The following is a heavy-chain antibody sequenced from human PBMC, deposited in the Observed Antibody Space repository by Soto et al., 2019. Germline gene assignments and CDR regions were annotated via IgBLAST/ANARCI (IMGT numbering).Heavy chain of an antibody. CDR2: INPNSGGT. CDR3: ARDSQSDGGDYVHYTHFNY. V-gene: IGHV1-2*04. Sequence: ASVKVSCKASGYTFTGYYMHWVRQAPGQGHERMGWINPNSGGTNYAQKFQGWVTMTRDTSISTAYMELRRLRSDDTAVYYCARDSQSDGGDYVHYTHFNYWGQGTLVTVAS. J-gene: IGHJ4*02. CDR1: GYTFTGYY. D-gene: IGHD4-17*01.